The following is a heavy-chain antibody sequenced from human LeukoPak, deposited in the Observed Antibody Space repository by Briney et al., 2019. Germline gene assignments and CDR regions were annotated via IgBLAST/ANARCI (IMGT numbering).Heavy chain of an antibody. Sequence: GGSLRLSCRVSGFTFDEYAMSWVRQAPGKGLEWVALVRGKPNGGTTEYAASVKGRFTISRDDSKSIAYLQMNSLKTEDTAIYYCTREPPEYCGGDCWGQGTLVTVSS. CDR3: TREPPEYCGGDC. D-gene: IGHD2-21*01. J-gene: IGHJ4*02. V-gene: IGHV3-49*04. CDR2: VRGKPNGGTT. CDR1: GFTFDEYA.